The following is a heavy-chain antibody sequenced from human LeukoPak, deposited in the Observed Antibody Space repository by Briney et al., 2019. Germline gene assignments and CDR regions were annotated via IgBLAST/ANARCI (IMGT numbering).Heavy chain of an antibody. CDR1: GFTFSSYS. D-gene: IGHD3-16*01. CDR2: ISGSGGST. V-gene: IGHV3-23*01. Sequence: GGSLRLSCAASGFTFSSYSMNWVRQAPGKGLEWVSAISGSGGSTYYADSVKGRFTISRDNSKNTLYLQMNSLRAEDTAVYYCAKEIWGSGHFDYWGQGTLVTVSS. CDR3: AKEIWGSGHFDY. J-gene: IGHJ4*02.